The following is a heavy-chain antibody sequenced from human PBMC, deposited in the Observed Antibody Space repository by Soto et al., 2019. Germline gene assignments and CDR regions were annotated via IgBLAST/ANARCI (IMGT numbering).Heavy chain of an antibody. Sequence: PGGSLRLSCAASGFTFSNAWMSWVRQAPGKGLEWVGRIKSKTDGGTTDYAAPVKGRFTISRDDSKNTLYLQMNSLKTEDTAVYYCTTDRGYSSSWRYYYYYYGMDVWGQGTTVTVSS. V-gene: IGHV3-15*01. CDR2: IKSKTDGGTT. J-gene: IGHJ6*02. D-gene: IGHD6-13*01. CDR3: TTDRGYSSSWRYYYYYYGMDV. CDR1: GFTFSNAW.